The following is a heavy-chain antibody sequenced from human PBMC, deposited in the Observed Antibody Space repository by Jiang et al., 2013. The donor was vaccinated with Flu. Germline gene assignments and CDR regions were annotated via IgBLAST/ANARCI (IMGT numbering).Heavy chain of an antibody. D-gene: IGHD6-13*01. V-gene: IGHV3-21*01. CDR2: ISSSSSYI. CDR3: ARGFRYSSSPNDAFDI. CDR1: GFTFSSYS. Sequence: QLVESGGGLVKPGGSLRLSCAASGFTFSSYSMNWVRQAPGKGLEWVSSISSSSSYIYYADSVKGRFTISRDNAKNSLYLQMNSLRAEDTAVYYCARGFRYSSSPNDAFDIWGQGTMVTVSS. J-gene: IGHJ3*02.